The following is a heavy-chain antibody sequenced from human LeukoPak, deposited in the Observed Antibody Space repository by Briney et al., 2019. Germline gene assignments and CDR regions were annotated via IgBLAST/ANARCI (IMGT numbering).Heavy chain of an antibody. CDR1: GFTFSNYW. J-gene: IGHJ4*02. CDR3: ARDPGFSSFDH. V-gene: IGHV3-7*01. D-gene: IGHD3-3*02. Sequence: GGSLRLSCAVSGFTFSNYWVTWVRHTPGKGLEFVANINQDGSVKNYVGSVKGRFTISRDNVRNSLYLQMSSLRVDDTATYFCARDPGFSSFDHWGQGTLVTVSS. CDR2: INQDGSVK.